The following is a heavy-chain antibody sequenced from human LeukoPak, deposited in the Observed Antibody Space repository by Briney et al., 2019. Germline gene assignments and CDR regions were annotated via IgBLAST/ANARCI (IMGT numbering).Heavy chain of an antibody. J-gene: IGHJ4*02. V-gene: IGHV1-58*01. CDR1: GFTFTSSA. CDR2: IVVGSGNT. CDR3: AADVSSGYLVFDY. Sequence: SVKVSCTASGFTFTSSAVQWVRQARGQRLEWIGWIVVGSGNTNYAQKFQERVTITRDMSTSTAYMELSSLRSEDTAVYYCAADVSSGYLVFDYWGQGTLVTVS. D-gene: IGHD3-22*01.